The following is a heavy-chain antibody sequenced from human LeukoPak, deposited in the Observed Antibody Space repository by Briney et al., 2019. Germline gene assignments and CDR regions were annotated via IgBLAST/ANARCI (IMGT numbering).Heavy chain of an antibody. V-gene: IGHV4-39*07. CDR3: ARAVPVVPAALIYYYYYMDV. CDR1: GGSISSSSYY. J-gene: IGHJ6*03. Sequence: SETLSLTCTVSGGSISSSSYYWGWIRQPPGKGLEWIGSIYYSGSTYYNPSLKSRVTISVDTSKNQFSLKLSSVTAADTAVYYCARAVPVVPAALIYYYYYMDVWGKGTTVTVSS. CDR2: IYYSGST. D-gene: IGHD2-2*01.